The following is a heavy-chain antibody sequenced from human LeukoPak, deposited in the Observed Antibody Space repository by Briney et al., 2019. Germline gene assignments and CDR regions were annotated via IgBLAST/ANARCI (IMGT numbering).Heavy chain of an antibody. J-gene: IGHJ4*02. Sequence: KPSHSLSLTCTLSAASITTFYWSWIRLPPRERLGWIGNIYYSGYTNYSSSLQSRVTMSVDTSKNQFSLNLNSVTAADTAVYYCARVVGATTFDCWGQGTLVTVSS. CDR2: IYYSGYT. CDR3: ARVVGATTFDC. CDR1: AASITTFY. D-gene: IGHD1-26*01. V-gene: IGHV4-59*07.